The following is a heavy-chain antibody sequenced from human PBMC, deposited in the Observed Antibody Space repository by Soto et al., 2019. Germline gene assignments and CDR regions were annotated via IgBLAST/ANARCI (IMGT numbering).Heavy chain of an antibody. J-gene: IGHJ4*02. CDR2: INYDGSST. D-gene: IGHD3-10*01. CDR3: TRGPRPTSVGTGAY. Sequence: PGGAPRLSRSAPGFTLSTYWVHLGRQAPGKGLVWVSRINYDGSSTDYADSVKGRFTISRDNAKNTLYLQMNTLTAEDTAVYYCTRGPRPTSVGTGAYWGQGTLVTVSS. V-gene: IGHV3-74*01. CDR1: GFTLSTYW.